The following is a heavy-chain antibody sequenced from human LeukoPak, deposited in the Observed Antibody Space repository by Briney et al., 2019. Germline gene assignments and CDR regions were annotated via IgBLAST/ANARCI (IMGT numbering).Heavy chain of an antibody. V-gene: IGHV4-34*01. CDR3: ARRRAPRSTSEYYYYYMDV. CDR2: INHSGST. Sequence: SETLSLTCAVYGGSFSGYYWSWIRQPPGKGLEWIGEINHSGSTNYNPSLKSRVTISVDTYTNQFYLKLSSVTAADTAVYYCARRRAPRSTSEYYYYYMDVWGKGTTVTVSS. D-gene: IGHD2-2*01. J-gene: IGHJ6*03. CDR1: GGSFSGYY.